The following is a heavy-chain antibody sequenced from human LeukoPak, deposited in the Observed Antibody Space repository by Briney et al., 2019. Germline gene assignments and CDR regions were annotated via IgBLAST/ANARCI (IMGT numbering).Heavy chain of an antibody. CDR2: IYHSGST. V-gene: IGHV4-38-2*02. CDR1: GYSISSGYY. CDR3: ARGIAARPSGGMNYMDV. J-gene: IGHJ6*03. Sequence: SETLSLTCTVSGYSISSGYYWGWIRQPPGKGLEWIGSIYHSGSTYYNPSLKSRVTISVDTSKNQFSLKLSSVTAADTAVYYCARGIAARPSGGMNYMDVWGKGTTVTVSS. D-gene: IGHD6-6*01.